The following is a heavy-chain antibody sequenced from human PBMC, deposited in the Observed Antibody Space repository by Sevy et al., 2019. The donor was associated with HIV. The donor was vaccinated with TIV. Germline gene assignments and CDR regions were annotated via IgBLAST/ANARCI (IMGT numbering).Heavy chain of an antibody. J-gene: IGHJ3*02. Sequence: SETLSLTCTVSGGSISSYYWSWIRQPPGKGLEWIGYTYYSGSTNYSPSLKSRVTISVDTSKNQFSLKLSSVTAADTAVYNCAREWGPFTFRGVKPAAGAFDIWGQGTMVTVSS. CDR3: AREWGPFTFRGVKPAAGAFDI. V-gene: IGHV4-59*01. D-gene: IGHD3-16*01. CDR2: TYYSGST. CDR1: GGSISSYY.